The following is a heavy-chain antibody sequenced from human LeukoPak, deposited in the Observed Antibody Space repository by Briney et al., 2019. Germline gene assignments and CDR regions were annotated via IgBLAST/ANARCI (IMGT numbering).Heavy chain of an antibody. Sequence: SETLSLTCTVSGGSIRSSYYYWGWIRQPPGKGLEWIGRIYDSGTTSYNPSPKSRVTISVDTSKHQFSLKLNSVTAAATAVYYCARRPRNDILTGTPFDYWGQGILVTVSS. CDR2: IYDSGTT. J-gene: IGHJ4*02. CDR3: ARRPRNDILTGTPFDY. V-gene: IGHV4-39*01. D-gene: IGHD3-9*01. CDR1: GGSIRSSYYY.